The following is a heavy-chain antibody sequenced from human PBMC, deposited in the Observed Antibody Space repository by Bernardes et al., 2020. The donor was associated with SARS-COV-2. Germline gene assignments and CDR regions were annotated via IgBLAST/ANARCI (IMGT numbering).Heavy chain of an antibody. CDR3: ARHDALGGWYFDR. CDR2: IYPGDSDT. CDR1: GYSFSTSW. D-gene: IGHD1-26*01. Sequence: GESLKISCQGSGYSFSTSWIAWVRQKPGYGLDWMGIIYPGDSDTTYSPTFQGQVTISADKSINTAYLQWTSLRASDTAVYYCARHDALGGWYFDRWGRGTLVTVSS. V-gene: IGHV5-51*01. J-gene: IGHJ2*01.